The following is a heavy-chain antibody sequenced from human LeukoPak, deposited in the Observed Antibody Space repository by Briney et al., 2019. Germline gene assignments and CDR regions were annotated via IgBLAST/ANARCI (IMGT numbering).Heavy chain of an antibody. CDR2: INHSGST. Sequence: SETLSLTCAVYGGSFSGYYWSWIRQPPGKGLEWIGEINHSGSTNYNPSLKSRVTISVDTSKNQFSLKLSSVTAADTAVYYCARPRGYCSSPSCYNYYFDYWGQGTLVTVSS. D-gene: IGHD2-2*02. CDR1: GGSFSGYY. J-gene: IGHJ4*02. V-gene: IGHV4-34*01. CDR3: ARPRGYCSSPSCYNYYFDY.